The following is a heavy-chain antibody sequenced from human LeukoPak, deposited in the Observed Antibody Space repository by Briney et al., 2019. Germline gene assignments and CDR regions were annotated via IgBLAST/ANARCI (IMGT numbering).Heavy chain of an antibody. J-gene: IGHJ3*02. Sequence: SETLSLTCAVYGGSFSGYYWSWIRQPPGKGLEWIGEINHSGSTNYNPSINSRVTISVDTSKNQFSLKLSSVTAADTAVYYCARGLVLRYFDWLSPDAFDIWGQGTMVTVSS. V-gene: IGHV4-34*01. CDR2: INHSGST. CDR3: ARGLVLRYFDWLSPDAFDI. CDR1: GGSFSGYY. D-gene: IGHD3-9*01.